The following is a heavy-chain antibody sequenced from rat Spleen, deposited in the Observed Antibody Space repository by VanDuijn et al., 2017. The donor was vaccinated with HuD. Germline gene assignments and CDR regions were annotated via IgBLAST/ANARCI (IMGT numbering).Heavy chain of an antibody. J-gene: IGHJ2*01. CDR1: GFTFSNAA. CDR3: TADTTMTPAPFDS. CDR2: IRTEPNNYAT. V-gene: IGHV10-5*01. Sequence: VQVVESGGGLVQPKESLKISCAASGFTFSNAAMYWVRQAPGKGLEWVGRIRTEPNNYATYYADSVKGRFTISRDDSKSMVYLHMDNLKTEDTGMYYCTADTTMTPAPFDSWGQGVMVTVSS. D-gene: IGHD1-1*01.